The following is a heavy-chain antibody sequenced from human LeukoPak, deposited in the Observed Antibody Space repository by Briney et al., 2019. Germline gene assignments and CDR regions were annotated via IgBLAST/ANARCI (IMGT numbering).Heavy chain of an antibody. CDR3: ARGPDYYGDYISWFPDAFHI. Sequence: SETLSLTCAVSGASFSGYFWNWIRQSPEKGLEWIGEIKYDGTTNYNPSLTSRVTMSIDKATNQFHLKVTSLTAADTAVYYCARGPDYYGDYISWFPDAFHIWGQGTLVSVST. CDR2: IKYDGTT. D-gene: IGHD4-17*01. V-gene: IGHV4-34*01. J-gene: IGHJ3*02. CDR1: GASFSGYF.